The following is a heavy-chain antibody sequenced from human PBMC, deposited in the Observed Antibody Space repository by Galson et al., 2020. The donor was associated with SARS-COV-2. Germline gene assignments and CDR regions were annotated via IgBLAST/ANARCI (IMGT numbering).Heavy chain of an antibody. CDR2: ISYDGSNK. J-gene: IGHJ3*02. D-gene: IGHD3-10*01. V-gene: IGHV3-30-3*01. Sequence: GVSLRLSCAASGFTFSRYAMHWVRQAPGKGLEWVAVISYDGSNKYYADSVKGRFTISRDNSKNTLYLQMNSLRAEDTAVYYCARDWSRVLGVLWFGELPSGGAFDIWGQGTMVTVSS. CDR3: ARDWSRVLGVLWFGELPSGGAFDI. CDR1: GFTFSRYA.